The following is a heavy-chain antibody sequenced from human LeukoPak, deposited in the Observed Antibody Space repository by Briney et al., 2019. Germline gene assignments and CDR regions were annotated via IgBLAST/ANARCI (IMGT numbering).Heavy chain of an antibody. CDR1: GFTFSSYG. V-gene: IGHV3-33*01. CDR3: AREYYDILTPEGAFDI. D-gene: IGHD3-9*01. Sequence: GGPLRLCCAASGFTFSSYGMHWLRQAAGKGLEWVAVIWYDGSNKYYADSVKGRVTISRDNSKNTLYLQMNSLRAEDTAVYYCAREYYDILTPEGAFDIWGQGTMVTVSS. J-gene: IGHJ3*02. CDR2: IWYDGSNK.